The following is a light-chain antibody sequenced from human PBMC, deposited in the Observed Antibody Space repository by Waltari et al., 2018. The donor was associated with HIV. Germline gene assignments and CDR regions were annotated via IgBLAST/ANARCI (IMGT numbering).Light chain of an antibody. CDR2: LAS. CDR3: QQYYKTPLT. CDR1: QSVLYTSKHKHY. Sequence: DIVMTQSPESLAVTLGERASINCKSSQSVLYTSKHKHYLSWYQQKGRHPPQLLLSLASTREFGVPDRFTGSGSGTNFTLTITNVQAEDVAIYFCQQYYKTPLTFGGGTKIEI. J-gene: IGKJ4*01. V-gene: IGKV4-1*01.